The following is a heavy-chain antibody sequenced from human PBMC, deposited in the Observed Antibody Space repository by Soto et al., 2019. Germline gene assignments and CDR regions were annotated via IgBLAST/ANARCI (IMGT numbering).Heavy chain of an antibody. Sequence: PSETLSLTCTVSGDSISSSYWSWIRQPPGKGLEWIGYIYYSGSTNYNPSLKSRVTISVDTSKNQFSLKLSSVTAADTAVYYCARGEYQLLSAYYFDYWGQGTLVTVSS. V-gene: IGHV4-59*01. J-gene: IGHJ4*02. CDR2: IYYSGST. CDR1: GDSISSSY. D-gene: IGHD2-2*01. CDR3: ARGEYQLLSAYYFDY.